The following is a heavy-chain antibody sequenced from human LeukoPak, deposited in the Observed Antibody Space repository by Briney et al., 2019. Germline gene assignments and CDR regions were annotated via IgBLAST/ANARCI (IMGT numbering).Heavy chain of an antibody. V-gene: IGHV1-18*01. Sequence: ASVKVSCKASGYTFTSYGIGWVRQAPGQGLEWMGWISAYNGNTNYAQKLQGRVTMTTDTSTSTAYMELRSLRSDDTAVYYCARDPYPGGSHHFDYWGQGTLVTVSS. CDR3: ARDPYPGGSHHFDY. J-gene: IGHJ4*02. CDR1: GYTFTSYG. D-gene: IGHD1-26*01. CDR2: ISAYNGNT.